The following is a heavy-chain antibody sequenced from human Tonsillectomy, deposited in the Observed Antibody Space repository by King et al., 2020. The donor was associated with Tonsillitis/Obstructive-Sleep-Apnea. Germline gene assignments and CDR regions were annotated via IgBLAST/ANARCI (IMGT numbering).Heavy chain of an antibody. Sequence: VQLVESGGGLVQPGGSLRLSCAASGFTFSSYAMSWVRQAPGKGLEWVSASIGSDGRTYYADSVKGRFTISRDNSKNTLSVQMNSPRVEDTAVYYCAKEEVGPTAGYYFGHWGQGTLVTVAS. D-gene: IGHD1-26*01. CDR2: SIGSDGRT. J-gene: IGHJ4*02. V-gene: IGHV3-23*04. CDR1: GFTFSSYA. CDR3: AKEEVGPTAGYYFGH.